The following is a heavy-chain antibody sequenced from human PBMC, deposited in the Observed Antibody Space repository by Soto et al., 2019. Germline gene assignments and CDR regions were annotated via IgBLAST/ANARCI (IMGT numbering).Heavy chain of an antibody. CDR1: GFTFTTYW. Sequence: EVQLVESGGGLVQPGGSLRLSCAASGFTFTTYWMSWVRQAPGKGLEWVANIKQDGSDTQYVDSVKGRFTISRDNAKNSLYLEMKSLRDDDTAVYYCARRIVGDLWGRGTLVIVSS. CDR3: ARRIVGDL. V-gene: IGHV3-7*01. J-gene: IGHJ2*01. D-gene: IGHD1-26*01. CDR2: IKQDGSDT.